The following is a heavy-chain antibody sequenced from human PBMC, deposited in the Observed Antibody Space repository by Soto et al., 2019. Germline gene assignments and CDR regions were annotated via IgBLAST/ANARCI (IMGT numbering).Heavy chain of an antibody. CDR3: AKNQGVELVPLATVDWFVS. CDR2: IGSAGDP. D-gene: IGHD1-26*01. Sequence: GGSLRLSCAASVFTFSSYDMHWVRQATGKGLEWVSAIGSAGDPYYPGSVKGRFTISRDNSKSTVYLELNNLSAEYTAVYHCAKNQGVELVPLATVDWFVSWGKGPLVTGSS. V-gene: IGHV3-13*05. J-gene: IGHJ5*02. CDR1: VFTFSSYD.